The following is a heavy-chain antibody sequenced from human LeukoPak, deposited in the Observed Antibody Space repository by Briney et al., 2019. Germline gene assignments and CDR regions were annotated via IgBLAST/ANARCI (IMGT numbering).Heavy chain of an antibody. D-gene: IGHD3-10*01. J-gene: IGHJ6*03. Sequence: PSETLSLTCTVFGGSISSGGYYWSWIRQHPGKGLEWIGYIYYSGSTYYNPSLKSRVTISVDTSKNQFSLKLSSVTAADTAVYYCARVRLVRGHYYMDVWGKGTTVTVSS. CDR1: GGSISSGGYY. CDR3: ARVRLVRGHYYMDV. V-gene: IGHV4-31*03. CDR2: IYYSGST.